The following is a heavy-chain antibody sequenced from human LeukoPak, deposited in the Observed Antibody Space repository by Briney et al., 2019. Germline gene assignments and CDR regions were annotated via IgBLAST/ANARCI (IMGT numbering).Heavy chain of an antibody. CDR1: GYTFTSYG. Sequence: KVSCKASGYTFTSYGISWVRQATGQGLEWMGWMNPHSANTGYSQKFQGRITMTWNTSISTAYMELSSLRSEDTAIYYCAREDYYGSGSFSNWFDPWGQGTLVTVSS. J-gene: IGHJ5*02. CDR3: AREDYYGSGSFSNWFDP. D-gene: IGHD3-10*01. CDR2: MNPHSANT. V-gene: IGHV1-8*02.